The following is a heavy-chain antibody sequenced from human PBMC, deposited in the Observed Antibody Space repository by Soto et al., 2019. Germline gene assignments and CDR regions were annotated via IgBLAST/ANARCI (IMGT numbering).Heavy chain of an antibody. V-gene: IGHV1-69*02. CDR3: ARLAGDYSYYYYYMDV. D-gene: IGHD4-17*01. Sequence: SVKVSCKASGGTFSSYTISWVRQAPGQGLEWMGRIIPILGIANYAQKFQGRVTITADKSTSTAYMELSSLRSEDTAVYYCARLAGDYSYYYYYMDVWGKGTTVTVSS. J-gene: IGHJ6*03. CDR1: GGTFSSYT. CDR2: IIPILGIA.